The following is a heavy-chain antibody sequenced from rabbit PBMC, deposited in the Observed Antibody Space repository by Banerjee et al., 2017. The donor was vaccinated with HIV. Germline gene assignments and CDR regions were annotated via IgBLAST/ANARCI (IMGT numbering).Heavy chain of an antibody. V-gene: IGHV1S45*01. Sequence: QEQLVESGGGLVQPGASLTLTCTASEFSFIAGYYMCWVRQAPGKGLEWIACIHGGSKNNIYYASWAKGRFTISKTSSTTVTLQMTSLTVADTATYFCARDTGSSFSSYGMDLWGQGSLVTVS. CDR2: IHGGSKNNI. CDR1: EFSFIAGYY. CDR3: ARDTGSSFSSYGMDL. D-gene: IGHD8-1*01. J-gene: IGHJ6*01.